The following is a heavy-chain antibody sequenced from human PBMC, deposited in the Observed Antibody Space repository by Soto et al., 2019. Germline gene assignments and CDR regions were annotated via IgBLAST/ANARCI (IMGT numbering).Heavy chain of an antibody. CDR1: GYAFSSYW. Sequence: PVGSLKISCHGSGYAFSSYWIAWVRQMPWKGLEWMGIIYPGDSDTRYSPSFQGQVTISVDKSITTAYLQWSSLKASDTAMYYCARGYCTATICDPWFDPWGQGTLVTVSS. D-gene: IGHD2-8*02. J-gene: IGHJ5*02. CDR3: ARGYCTATICDPWFDP. V-gene: IGHV5-51*01. CDR2: IYPGDSDT.